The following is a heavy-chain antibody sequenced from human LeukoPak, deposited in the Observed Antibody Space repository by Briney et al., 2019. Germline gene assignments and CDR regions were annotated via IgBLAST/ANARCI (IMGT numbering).Heavy chain of an antibody. CDR1: GFTFDVYA. Sequence: GGSLRLSCAASGFTFDVYAMHWVRQAPGKGLEWVSGISWNSGSIGYADSVKGRFTISRDNAKNSLYLQMNSLRAEDTALYYCAKDSYDILTGLDHWGQGTLVTVSS. V-gene: IGHV3-9*01. J-gene: IGHJ4*02. CDR2: ISWNSGSI. CDR3: AKDSYDILTGLDH. D-gene: IGHD3-9*01.